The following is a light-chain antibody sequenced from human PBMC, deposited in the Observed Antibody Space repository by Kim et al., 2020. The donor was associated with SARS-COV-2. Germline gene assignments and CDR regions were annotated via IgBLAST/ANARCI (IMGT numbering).Light chain of an antibody. CDR1: QSVSSSY. J-gene: IGKJ3*01. CDR3: QRYGSSSFT. V-gene: IGKV3-20*01. CDR2: AAS. Sequence: EIVLTQSPGTLSLSPGERASLSCKASQSVSSSYLAWYQQKPGQSPRLLIFAASSRATAIPDRFSGSGSGTDFTLTISRLEPEDFAVYYCQRYGSSSFTFGPGTKVDSK.